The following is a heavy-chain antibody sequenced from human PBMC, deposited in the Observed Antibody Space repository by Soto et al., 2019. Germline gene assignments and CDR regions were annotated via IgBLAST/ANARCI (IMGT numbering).Heavy chain of an antibody. J-gene: IGHJ4*02. CDR1: GYTFTNYW. CDR3: ARPGPAAMVGPFDY. CDR2: IYPGDSDT. Sequence: GESLKISCKGSGYTFTNYWIGWVRQMPGKGLEWMGIIYPGDSDTRYSPSFQGQVTISADKSITTAYLQWSSLKASDTAMYYCARPGPAAMVGPFDYWGQGTLVTVSS. V-gene: IGHV5-51*01. D-gene: IGHD2-2*01.